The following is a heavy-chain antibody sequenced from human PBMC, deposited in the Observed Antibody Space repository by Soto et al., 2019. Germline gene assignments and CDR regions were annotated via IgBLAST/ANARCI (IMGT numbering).Heavy chain of an antibody. D-gene: IGHD1-26*01. CDR3: ARDRRYSGSYTGRFYYGMDV. Sequence: QVQLVQSGAEVKKPGSSVKVSCKASGGTFSSYAISWVRQAPGQGLEWMGGIIPIFGTANYAQKFQGRVTITADESXXTXYXARSSLRSEDTAVYYCARDRRYSGSYTGRFYYGMDVWGQGTTVTVSS. V-gene: IGHV1-69*12. CDR1: GGTFSSYA. CDR2: IIPIFGTA. J-gene: IGHJ6*02.